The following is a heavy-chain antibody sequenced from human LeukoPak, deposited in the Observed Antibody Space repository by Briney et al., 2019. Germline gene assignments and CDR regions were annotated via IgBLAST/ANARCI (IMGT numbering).Heavy chain of an antibody. CDR3: ARKAGYYYGSGDH. D-gene: IGHD3-10*01. Sequence: PGGSLRLSCAASGSTFSSYEMNWVRQAPGKGLEWVSVIYSGGSTYYADSVKGRFTISRDNSKNTLYLQMNSLRAEDTAVYYCARKAGYYYGSGDHWGQGTLVTVSS. CDR2: IYSGGST. J-gene: IGHJ4*02. CDR1: GSTFSSYE. V-gene: IGHV3-53*01.